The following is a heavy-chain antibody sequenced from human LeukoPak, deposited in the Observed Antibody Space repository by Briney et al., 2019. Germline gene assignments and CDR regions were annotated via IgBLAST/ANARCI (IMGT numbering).Heavy chain of an antibody. Sequence: GGSLRLSCAASGFTFTSYSMNWVRQAPGKGLEWASTISGGGGSTYYADSVKGRFTISRDNSKNTLYLQVNSLRAEDTAVYYCAKGGKWDVTPFDYWGQGTLVTVSS. CDR2: ISGGGGST. CDR1: GFTFTSYS. V-gene: IGHV3-23*01. J-gene: IGHJ4*02. CDR3: AKGGKWDVTPFDY. D-gene: IGHD1-26*01.